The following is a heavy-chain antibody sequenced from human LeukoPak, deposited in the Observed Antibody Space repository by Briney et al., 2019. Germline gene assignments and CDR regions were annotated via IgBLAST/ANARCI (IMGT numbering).Heavy chain of an antibody. Sequence: GGSLRLSCAASGFTFSSYAMSWVRQAPGKGLEWVSAISGSGGSTYYADSVKGRFTISRDNSKNTLYLQMNSLRAEDTAVYYCAKPLGAAAGTGLDEAFDIWGQGTMVTVSS. CDR2: ISGSGGST. V-gene: IGHV3-23*01. CDR3: AKPLGAAAGTGLDEAFDI. D-gene: IGHD6-13*01. CDR1: GFTFSSYA. J-gene: IGHJ3*02.